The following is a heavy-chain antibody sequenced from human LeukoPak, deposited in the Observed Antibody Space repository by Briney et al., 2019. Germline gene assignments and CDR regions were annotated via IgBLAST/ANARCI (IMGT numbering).Heavy chain of an antibody. J-gene: IGHJ4*02. CDR2: IYYSGST. CDR3: AKDHGANRRYFDD. CDR1: GGSISTSSYY. Sequence: SETLSLTCTVSGGSISTSSYYWGWIRQPPGKGLECIGNIYYSGSTYYNASLKSRVTISVDKSKNQFYLKLTSVTAADTAVYYCAKDHGANRRYFDDWGQGTLVIVSS. D-gene: IGHD4-17*01. V-gene: IGHV4-39*07.